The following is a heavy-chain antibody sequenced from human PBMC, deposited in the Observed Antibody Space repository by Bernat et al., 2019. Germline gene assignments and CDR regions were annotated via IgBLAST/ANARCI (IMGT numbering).Heavy chain of an antibody. Sequence: QLQLQESGPGLVKPSETLSLTCTVSGGSISSSSYYWGWIRQPPGKGLECIGSIYYSGSTYYNPSLKSRVTISVDTSKNQFSLKLSSVTDADTAVYYCASIPVYSSSPYYYDYYMDVWGKGTTVTVSS. D-gene: IGHD6-6*01. CDR3: ASIPVYSSSPYYYDYYMDV. V-gene: IGHV4-39*01. CDR2: IYYSGST. J-gene: IGHJ6*03. CDR1: GGSISSSSYY.